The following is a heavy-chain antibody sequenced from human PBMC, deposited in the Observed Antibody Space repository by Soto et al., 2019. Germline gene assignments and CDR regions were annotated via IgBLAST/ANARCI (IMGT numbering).Heavy chain of an antibody. CDR3: VKAEYYYDSSPYFDY. J-gene: IGHJ4*02. Sequence: GGSLRLSCAASGFSFSSYWMTWVRQAPGKGLEYVSAISSNGGSTYYADSVKGRFTISRDNSKNTLYLQMSSLRAEDTAVYYCVKAEYYYDSSPYFDYWGQGTWSPSPQ. V-gene: IGHV3-64D*08. CDR1: GFSFSSYW. D-gene: IGHD3-22*01. CDR2: ISSNGGST.